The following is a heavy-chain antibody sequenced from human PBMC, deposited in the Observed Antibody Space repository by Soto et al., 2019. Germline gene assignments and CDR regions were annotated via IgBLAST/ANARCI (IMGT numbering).Heavy chain of an antibody. D-gene: IGHD6-13*01. J-gene: IGHJ1*01. V-gene: IGHV3-11*06. CDR2: ISSSSSYT. CDR1: GFTFSDYY. Sequence: GGSLRLSCAASGFTFSDYYMSWIRQAPGKGLEWVSYISSSSSYTNYADSVKGRFTISRDNAKNSLYLQMNSLRAEDTAVYYCARHILGIAAQFEGKAGFQNWGQGTLVTVSS. CDR3: ARHILGIAAQFEGKAGFQN.